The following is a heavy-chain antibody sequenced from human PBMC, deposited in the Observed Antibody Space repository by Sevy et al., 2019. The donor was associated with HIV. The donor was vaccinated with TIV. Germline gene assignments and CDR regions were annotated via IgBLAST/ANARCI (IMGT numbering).Heavy chain of an antibody. D-gene: IGHD5-12*01. J-gene: IGHJ4*02. Sequence: GGSLRLSCAASGFTFSNYAMHWVRQAPGKGLEWVAVISYDGSNKYYADSVKGRFTISRDNSKNTLYLQMNSLRAEDTAVYYCARVDERPWLRLYYFDYWGQGTLVTVSS. CDR3: ARVDERPWLRLYYFDY. CDR1: GFTFSNYA. V-gene: IGHV3-30*04. CDR2: ISYDGSNK.